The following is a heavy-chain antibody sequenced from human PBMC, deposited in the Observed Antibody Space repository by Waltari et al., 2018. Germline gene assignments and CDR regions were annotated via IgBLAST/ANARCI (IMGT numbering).Heavy chain of an antibody. CDR3: ARDAITIFGVVTPYYYYYGMDV. J-gene: IGHJ6*02. V-gene: IGHV3-7*01. CDR2: IKQDGREK. Sequence: EVQLVESGGGLVQPGGSLRLSCAASGFTFSSYWMSWVRQAPGKGLEWVANIKQDGREKYYVDSVKGRFTISRDNAKNSRYLQMNSLRAEDTAVYYCARDAITIFGVVTPYYYYYGMDVWGQGTTVTVSS. D-gene: IGHD3-3*01. CDR1: GFTFSSYW.